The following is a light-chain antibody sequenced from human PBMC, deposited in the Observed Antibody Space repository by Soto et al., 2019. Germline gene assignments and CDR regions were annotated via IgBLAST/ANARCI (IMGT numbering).Light chain of an antibody. CDR2: DVS. CDR3: CSSAGTYTSV. J-gene: IGLJ3*02. CDR1: SSDVGGYNY. V-gene: IGLV2-11*01. Sequence: QSGLTQPRSVSGSPGQSVTISCTGTSSDVGGYNYVSWYQQHPGKAPKLIIYDVSKRPSGVPDRFSGSKSGNTASLSISGLQAEDEADYYCCSSAGTYTSVFGGGTKVTVL.